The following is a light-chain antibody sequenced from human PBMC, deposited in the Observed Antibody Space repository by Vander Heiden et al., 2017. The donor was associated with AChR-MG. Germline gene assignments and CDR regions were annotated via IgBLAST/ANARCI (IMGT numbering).Light chain of an antibody. Sequence: QSVLTQQPSASGTPGQRVHISCSGSSSNRGSNYVNRYQQLPGKAPKLLIYWNKPRPVGVPDRFSGSKSGTAASPAISGLRSEDEADYYCAAWDDSLSGPWVFGGGTKLTVL. V-gene: IGLV1-47*01. CDR3: AAWDDSLSGPWV. J-gene: IGLJ3*02. CDR1: SSNRGSNY. CDR2: WNK.